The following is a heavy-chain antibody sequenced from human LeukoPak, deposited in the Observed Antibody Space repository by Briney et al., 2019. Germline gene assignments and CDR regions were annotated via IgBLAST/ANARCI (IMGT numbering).Heavy chain of an antibody. CDR2: IGTAGDT. CDR1: GFTFSSYD. J-gene: IGHJ2*01. CDR3: ARVRKYSGYYSWYFDL. V-gene: IGHV3-13*01. D-gene: IGHD5-12*01. Sequence: GGSLRLSCAASGFTFSSYDMHWVRQAAGKGLEWVSAIGTAGDTYYPGSVKGRFTISRENAKNSLYLQMNSLRAGDTAVYYCARVRKYSGYYSWYFDLWGRGTLVTVSS.